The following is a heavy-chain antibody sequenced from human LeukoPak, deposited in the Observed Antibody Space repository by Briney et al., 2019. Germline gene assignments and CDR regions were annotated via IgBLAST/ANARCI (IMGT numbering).Heavy chain of an antibody. Sequence: ASVKVSCKASGYTFTGYYLHWVRQAPGQGLEWMGCVNPNSGDTNYAQKFQGSVTMTRDTAISTVYMELSRLRSDDTAVYYCARASGSYWWFDSWGQGTLVTVSS. J-gene: IGHJ5*01. CDR1: GYTFTGYY. CDR3: ARASGSYWWFDS. V-gene: IGHV1-2*02. D-gene: IGHD1-26*01. CDR2: VNPNSGDT.